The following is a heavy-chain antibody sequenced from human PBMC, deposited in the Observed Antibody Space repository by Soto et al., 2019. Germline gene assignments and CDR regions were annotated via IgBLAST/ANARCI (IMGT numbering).Heavy chain of an antibody. D-gene: IGHD3-22*01. V-gene: IGHV3-23*01. J-gene: IGHJ4*02. Sequence: PGGSLRLSCAASGFTFSSYAMSWVRQAPGKGLEWVSAISGSGGSTYYADSVKGRFTISRDNSKNTLYLQMNSLRAEDTAVYYCAKDRIVTMIVVVMLFDYWGQGTLVTVSS. CDR3: AKDRIVTMIVVVMLFDY. CDR2: ISGSGGST. CDR1: GFTFSSYA.